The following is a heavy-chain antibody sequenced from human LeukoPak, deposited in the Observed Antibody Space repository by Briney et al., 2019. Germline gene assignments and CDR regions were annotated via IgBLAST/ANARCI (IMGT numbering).Heavy chain of an antibody. V-gene: IGHV4-61*02. CDR2: IYTSGST. CDR3: ARQGYDFWSGYPNWFDP. J-gene: IGHJ5*02. D-gene: IGHD3-3*01. CDR1: GGSISSGSYY. Sequence: SETLSLTCTVSGGSISSGSYYWSWIRQPAGKGLEWIGRIYTSGSTNYNPSLKSRVTISVDTSKNQFSLKLSSVTAADTAVYYCARQGYDFWSGYPNWFDPWGQGTLVTVSS.